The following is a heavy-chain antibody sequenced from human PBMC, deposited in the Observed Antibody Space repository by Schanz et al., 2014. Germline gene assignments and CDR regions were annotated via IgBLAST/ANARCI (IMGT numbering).Heavy chain of an antibody. D-gene: IGHD3-9*01. V-gene: IGHV3-21*01. CDR1: GFTFSSYT. CDR2: ISSTSTYL. J-gene: IGHJ4*02. Sequence: EVQLVESGGGLVKPGDSLRLSCAASGFTFSSYTMKWVRQAPGKGLEWVSSISSTSTYLYYADSVKGRFTISRDNSKNTLYLQMNSLRAEDTAVYYCARTTNPFNFDSWPYLDYWGQGTLVTVSS. CDR3: ARTTNPFNFDSWPYLDY.